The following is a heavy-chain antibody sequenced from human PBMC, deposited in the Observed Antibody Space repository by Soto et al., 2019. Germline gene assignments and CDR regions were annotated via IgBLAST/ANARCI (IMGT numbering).Heavy chain of an antibody. CDR3: ARVVSGWYDY. CDR1: GYTLTELS. D-gene: IGHD6-19*01. V-gene: IGHV1-24*01. J-gene: IGHJ4*02. Sequence: ASVKVSCKVSGYTLTELSMHWVRQAPGKGLEWMGGFDPEDGETIYAQKFQGRVTMTRDTSTSTVYMELSSLRSEDTAVYYCARVVSGWYDYWGQGTLVTVSS. CDR2: FDPEDGET.